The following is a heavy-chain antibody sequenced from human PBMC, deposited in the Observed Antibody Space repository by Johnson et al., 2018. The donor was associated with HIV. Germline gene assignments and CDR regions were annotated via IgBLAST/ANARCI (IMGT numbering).Heavy chain of an antibody. V-gene: IGHV3-23*04. CDR3: AKIGAAAGLKDAFDI. D-gene: IGHD6-13*01. J-gene: IGHJ3*02. CDR2: MSAGGDRP. Sequence: VQLVESGGGVVQPGGSLRLSCAASGFTFTYFAMSWVRQAPGKGLEWVSGMSAGGDRPYHSDSVRGRFTISRDNSKNTLYLQMNSLRAEDTAVYYCAKIGAAAGLKDAFDIWGQGTLVTVSS. CDR1: GFTFTYFA.